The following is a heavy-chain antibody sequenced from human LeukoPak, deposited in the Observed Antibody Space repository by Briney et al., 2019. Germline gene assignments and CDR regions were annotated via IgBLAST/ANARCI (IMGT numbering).Heavy chain of an antibody. D-gene: IGHD3-3*01. CDR3: ARRRTTITIFGVADPTIVDY. V-gene: IGHV4-34*01. CDR2: INHSGGT. Sequence: PSETLSLTCAVYGGSFSGYYWSWIRQPPGKGLEWIGEINHSGGTNYDPSLKSRVTISVDTSKNQFSLKLSSVTAADTAVYYCARRRTTITIFGVADPTIVDYWGQGTLVTVSS. CDR1: GGSFSGYY. J-gene: IGHJ4*02.